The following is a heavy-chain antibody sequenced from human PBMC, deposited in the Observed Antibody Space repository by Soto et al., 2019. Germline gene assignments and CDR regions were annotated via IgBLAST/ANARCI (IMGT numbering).Heavy chain of an antibody. V-gene: IGHV4-59*01. Sequence: SETLSLTCTVSGGSISSYYWSWIRQPPGKGLEWIGYIYYSGSTNYNPSLKSRVTISVDTSKNQFSLKLSSVTAADTAVYYCARGPPSRYYDSSGYLDYWGQGTLVTVSS. CDR2: IYYSGST. CDR3: ARGPPSRYYDSSGYLDY. CDR1: GGSISSYY. J-gene: IGHJ4*02. D-gene: IGHD3-22*01.